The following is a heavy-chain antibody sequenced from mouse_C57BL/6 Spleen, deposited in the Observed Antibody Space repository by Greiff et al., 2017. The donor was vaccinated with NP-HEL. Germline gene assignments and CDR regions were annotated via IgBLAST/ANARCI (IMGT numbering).Heavy chain of an antibody. CDR3: ARDPYDYFDY. CDR2: ISDGGSYT. D-gene: IGHD2-3*01. Sequence: DVMLVESGGGLVKPGGSLKLSCAASGFTFSSYAMSWVRQTPEKRLEWVATISDGGSYTYYPDNVKGRFTISRDNAKNNLYLQMSHLKSEDTAMYYCARDPYDYFDYWGQGTTLTVSS. J-gene: IGHJ2*01. V-gene: IGHV5-4*01. CDR1: GFTFSSYA.